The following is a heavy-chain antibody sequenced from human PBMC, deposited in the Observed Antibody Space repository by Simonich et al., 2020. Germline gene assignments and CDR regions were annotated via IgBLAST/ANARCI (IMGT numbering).Heavy chain of an antibody. D-gene: IGHD5-12*01. CDR1: GYTFTGYY. CDR2: INPNSGGT. J-gene: IGHJ4*02. CDR3: ASSKLATIDY. V-gene: IGHV1-2*02. Sequence: QVQLVQSGAEVKKPGASVKVSCKASGYTFTGYYMHWVRQAPGQGLEWMGWINPNSGGTNYEQKFQGRVTMTRETSISTAYMELSRLRSDDTAVYYCASSKLATIDYWGQGTLVTVSS.